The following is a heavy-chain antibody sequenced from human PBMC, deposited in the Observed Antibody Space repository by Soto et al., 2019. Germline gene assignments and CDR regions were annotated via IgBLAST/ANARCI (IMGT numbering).Heavy chain of an antibody. V-gene: IGHV3-74*01. CDR3: ARQYSSSWYSYRDYYGMDV. D-gene: IGHD6-13*01. J-gene: IGHJ6*02. CDR1: GFTFSSYW. CDR2: INSDGSST. Sequence: GWSLRLSCAASGFTFSSYWMHWVRQAPGKGLVWVPRINSDGSSTSYADSVKGRFTISRDNAKNTLYLQMNSLRAEDTAVYYCARQYSSSWYSYRDYYGMDVWGQGTTVTVSS.